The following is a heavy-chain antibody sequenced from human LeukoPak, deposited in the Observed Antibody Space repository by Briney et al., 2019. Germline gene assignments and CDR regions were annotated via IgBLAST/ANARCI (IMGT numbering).Heavy chain of an antibody. CDR1: GFTFSSYG. CDR2: IRTSSSTT. CDR3: AREYSSSSGRAFDI. D-gene: IGHD6-6*01. Sequence: GGSLRLSCAASGFTFSSYGMNWVRQAPGKGLEWGSYIRTSSSTTYYADSVKGRFTISRDNANSSLYLQMSSLRPEDTAMYYCAREYSSSSGRAFDIWGQGTMVTVSS. V-gene: IGHV3-48*01. J-gene: IGHJ3*02.